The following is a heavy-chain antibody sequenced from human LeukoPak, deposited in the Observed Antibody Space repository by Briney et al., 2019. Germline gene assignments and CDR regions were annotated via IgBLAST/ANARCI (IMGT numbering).Heavy chain of an antibody. D-gene: IGHD3-10*01. CDR3: ARGENTMVRGVSSWFDP. V-gene: IGHV4-31*03. CDR2: IYYSGST. CDR1: GGSISSGGYY. Sequence: PSETLSLTCTVSGGSISSGGYYWSWIRQHPGKGLEWIGYIYYSGSTYYNPSLKSRVTISVDTSKNQFSLKLSSVTAADTAVYYCARGENTMVRGVSSWFDPWGQGTLVTVSS. J-gene: IGHJ5*02.